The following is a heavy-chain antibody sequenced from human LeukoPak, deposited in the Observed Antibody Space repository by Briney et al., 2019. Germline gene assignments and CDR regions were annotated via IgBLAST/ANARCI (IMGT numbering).Heavy chain of an antibody. CDR2: IVSSSSYI. CDR3: ARRAVAGIDY. V-gene: IGHV3-21*04. Sequence: GGSLRLSCAASGFTLSSSGMNWVRQAPGKGLEWVSSIVSSSSYIYYADSVKGRFTISRDNSKNTLYLQMNSLRAEDTAVYYCARRAVAGIDYWGQGTLVTVSS. J-gene: IGHJ4*02. CDR1: GFTLSSSG. D-gene: IGHD6-19*01.